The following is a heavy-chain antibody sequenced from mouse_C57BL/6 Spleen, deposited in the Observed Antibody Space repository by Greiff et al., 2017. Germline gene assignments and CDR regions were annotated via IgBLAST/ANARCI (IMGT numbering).Heavy chain of an antibody. J-gene: IGHJ1*03. CDR3: TRGVWDERYFDV. Sequence: EVMLVESGGGLVQPGGSMKLSCAASGFTFSDSWMDWVRQSPEKGLEWVAEIRNKANNHATYYAVSVKGRFTISRDDSKSDVYLQMNSLRAEDTGIYYCTRGVWDERYFDVWGTGTTVTVSS. V-gene: IGHV6-6*01. CDR2: IRNKANNHAT. D-gene: IGHD4-1*01. CDR1: GFTFSDSW.